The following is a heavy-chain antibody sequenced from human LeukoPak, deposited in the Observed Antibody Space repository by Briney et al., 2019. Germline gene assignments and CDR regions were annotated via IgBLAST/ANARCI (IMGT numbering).Heavy chain of an antibody. J-gene: IGHJ3*02. Sequence: PGGSLRLSCAASGFSLRAYDLSWVRQAPGKELDWVSIINGGGDIRMYEDSVKGRFTISRDNSKNTFYLQRNSLRVEDTAVYYCAMRDRGYGLDIWGQGTMVTVSS. CDR2: INGGGDIR. D-gene: IGHD3-10*01. CDR1: GFSLRAYD. V-gene: IGHV3-23*01. CDR3: AMRDRGYGLDI.